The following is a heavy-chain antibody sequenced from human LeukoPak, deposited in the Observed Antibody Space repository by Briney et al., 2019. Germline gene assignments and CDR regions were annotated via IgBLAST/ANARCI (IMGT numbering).Heavy chain of an antibody. J-gene: IGHJ4*02. CDR3: AKRGVVIRVVLVGFHKEAYYFDS. D-gene: IGHD3-10*01. V-gene: IGHV3-23*01. CDR1: GITLSNYG. CDR2: IGGSGGRT. Sequence: GGSLRLSCAVSGITLSNYGMSWVRQAPGKGLEWVAGIGGSGGRTNYADSVKGRFTISRDSPKNTLYLQMNSLRAEDTAVYFCAKRGVVIRVVLVGFHKEAYYFDSWGQGALVTVSS.